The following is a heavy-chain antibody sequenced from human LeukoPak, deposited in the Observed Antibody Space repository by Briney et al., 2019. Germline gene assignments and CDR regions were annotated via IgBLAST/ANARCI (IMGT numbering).Heavy chain of an antibody. CDR3: ASQDTNGYSYGYDY. CDR2: IYYSGST. Sequence: PSETLSLTCTVSGGSISSSSYYWGWIRQPPGKGLEWIGSIYYSGSTYYNPSLKSRFTISVDKSKNQFSLKLSSVTAADTAAYYCASQDTNGYSYGYDYWGQGTLVTVSS. D-gene: IGHD5-18*01. V-gene: IGHV4-39*07. CDR1: GGSISSSSYY. J-gene: IGHJ4*02.